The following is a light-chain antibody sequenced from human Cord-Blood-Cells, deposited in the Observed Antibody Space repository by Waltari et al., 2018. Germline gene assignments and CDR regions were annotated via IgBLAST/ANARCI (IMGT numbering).Light chain of an antibody. V-gene: IGKV3-15*01. J-gene: IGKJ2*01. CDR2: GAS. CDR1: QSVSSN. Sequence: EIVMTKSPATLSVSPGERATLFCRASQSVSSNLAWYQQKPGQVPRLLIYGASTRATGIPARFSGSGSGTEFTLTISSLQSEDFAVYYCQQYNNWPYTFGQGTKLEIK. CDR3: QQYNNWPYT.